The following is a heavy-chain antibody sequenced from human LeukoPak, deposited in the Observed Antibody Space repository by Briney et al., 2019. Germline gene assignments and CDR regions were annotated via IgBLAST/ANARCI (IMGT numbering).Heavy chain of an antibody. CDR3: ARNYDAWNGRLHTFDY. V-gene: IGHV1-18*01. D-gene: IGHD3-3*01. CDR1: GYTFTRYG. CDR2: ITPYNGYK. Sequence: GASVKVSCQTSGYTFTRYGITWVRQVPGQGLEWMGWITPYNGYKKYAQKFQGRLTLTTDTSTTTASMELNSLTSDDTAVYFCARNYDAWNGRLHTFDYWGQGTLLTVSS. J-gene: IGHJ4*02.